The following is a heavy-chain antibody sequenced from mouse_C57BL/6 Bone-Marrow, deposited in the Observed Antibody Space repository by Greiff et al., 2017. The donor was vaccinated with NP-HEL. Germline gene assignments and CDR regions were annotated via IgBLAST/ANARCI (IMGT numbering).Heavy chain of an antibody. CDR2: ISSGGDYI. CDR1: GFTFSSYA. CDR3: TRAGGSSYDYAMDY. Sequence: EVQLVESGEGLVKPGGSLKLSCAASGFTFSSYAMSWVRQTPEKRLEWVAYISSGGDYIYYADTVKGRFTISRDNARNTLYLQMSSLKSEDTAMYYCTRAGGSSYDYAMDYWGQGTSVTVSS. D-gene: IGHD1-1*01. V-gene: IGHV5-9-1*02. J-gene: IGHJ4*01.